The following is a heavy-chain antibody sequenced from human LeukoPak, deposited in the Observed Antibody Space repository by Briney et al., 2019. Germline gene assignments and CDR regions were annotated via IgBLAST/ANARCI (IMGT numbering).Heavy chain of an antibody. V-gene: IGHV1-69*13. D-gene: IGHD3-22*01. J-gene: IGHJ4*02. Sequence: SVKVSCKASGGTFSSYAISWVRQAPGQGLEWMGGIIPIFGTANYAQKFQGRVTITADESASTAYMELSSLRSEDTAVYYCALFTYYYDSSGFIDYWGQGTLVTVSS. CDR3: ALFTYYYDSSGFIDY. CDR2: IIPIFGTA. CDR1: GGTFSSYA.